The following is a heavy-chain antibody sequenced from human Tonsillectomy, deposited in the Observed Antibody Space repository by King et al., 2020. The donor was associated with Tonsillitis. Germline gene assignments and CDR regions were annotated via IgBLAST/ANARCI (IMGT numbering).Heavy chain of an antibody. D-gene: IGHD4-17*01. V-gene: IGHV3-30*18. J-gene: IGHJ4*02. CDR3: AKDYGDVAPGIDS. CDR1: GFTFSSFG. Sequence: VQLVESGGGVVQPGRSLRLSCAASGFTFSSFGMHWVRQAPGKGLEWVAVISDDGSKKYYANSVKGRFTISRDNSKNTLYLQMNSLRGDDTAVYYCAKDYGDVAPGIDSWGQGTLVTVSS. CDR2: ISDDGSKK.